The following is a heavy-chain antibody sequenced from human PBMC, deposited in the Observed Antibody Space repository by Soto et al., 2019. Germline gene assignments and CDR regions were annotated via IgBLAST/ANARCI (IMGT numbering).Heavy chain of an antibody. V-gene: IGHV1-8*01. Sequence: SVKVSCKASGYTFTSYDINWVRQATGQGLEWMGWMNPNSGKTGYAQKFQGRVTMTRNTSISTAYMELSSLRSEDTAVYYCARVDRSRPGRGHYYGMDVWGQGTTVTVSS. D-gene: IGHD6-6*01. CDR3: ARVDRSRPGRGHYYGMDV. CDR2: MNPNSGKT. CDR1: GYTFTSYD. J-gene: IGHJ6*02.